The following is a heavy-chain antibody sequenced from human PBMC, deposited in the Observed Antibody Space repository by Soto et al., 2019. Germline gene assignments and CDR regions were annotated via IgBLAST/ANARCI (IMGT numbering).Heavy chain of an antibody. Sequence: SETLSLTCSVSGYSVSSSNFYWNWIRHPAGKRLEWIGRVYSSGSASYNPSLRSRVTMSVDTSKNQFSLKLNSVTAADTAVYYCARSSHKESWFDPWGQGTLVTVSS. D-gene: IGHD6-13*01. CDR2: VYSSGSA. CDR1: GYSVSSSNFY. CDR3: ARSSHKESWFDP. V-gene: IGHV4-61*02. J-gene: IGHJ5*02.